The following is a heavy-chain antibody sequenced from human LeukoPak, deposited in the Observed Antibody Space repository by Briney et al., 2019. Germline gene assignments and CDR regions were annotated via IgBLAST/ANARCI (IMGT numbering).Heavy chain of an antibody. CDR3: ARGTMFPYYFDY. D-gene: IGHD3-10*02. J-gene: IGHJ4*02. V-gene: IGHV3-21*01. CDR1: GFTFTKHW. CDR2: ICSSSSYI. Sequence: GGSLRLTCVASGFTFTKHWMSWVGQAPGKGLEWVSFICSSSSYIYYADSVKGRFTISRANAKHSLYLQMNSLRADDTAVYYCARGTMFPYYFDYWGQGTLVTVSS.